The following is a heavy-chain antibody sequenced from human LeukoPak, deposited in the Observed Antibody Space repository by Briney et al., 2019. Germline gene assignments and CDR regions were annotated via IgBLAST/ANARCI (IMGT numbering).Heavy chain of an antibody. CDR3: AKDLKDTAMVMDY. D-gene: IGHD5-18*01. V-gene: IGHV3-30*18. Sequence: GGSLRLSCAASGFTFSSYGMHWVRQAPGKGLEWVAVISYDGGNKYYADSVKGRFTISRDNSKNTLYLQMNSLRAEDTAVYYCAKDLKDTAMVMDYWGQGTLVTVSS. J-gene: IGHJ4*02. CDR2: ISYDGGNK. CDR1: GFTFSSYG.